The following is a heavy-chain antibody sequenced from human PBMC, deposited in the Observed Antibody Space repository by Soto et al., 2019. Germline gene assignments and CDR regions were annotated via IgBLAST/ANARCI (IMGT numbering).Heavy chain of an antibody. D-gene: IGHD5-12*01. Sequence: QVQLQESGPGLVKPSQTLSLTCTVSGGSSSSGGDYWSWIRQHPGKCLEWIGYIYYSGSTYYNPSLKSRGTISVDTYKNQFSLKLSSVTAADTAVYYCARDRSKRDGYYSLGNWFDPWGQGTLVTVSS. CDR2: IYYSGST. J-gene: IGHJ5*02. CDR1: GGSSSSGGDY. V-gene: IGHV4-31*03. CDR3: ARDRSKRDGYYSLGNWFDP.